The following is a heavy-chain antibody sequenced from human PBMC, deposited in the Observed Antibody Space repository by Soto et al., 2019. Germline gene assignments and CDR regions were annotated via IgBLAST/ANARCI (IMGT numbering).Heavy chain of an antibody. CDR2: IGTAGDT. CDR1: GFTFSSYD. Sequence: GGSLRLSCAASGFTFSSYDMHWVRQATGKGLEWVSAIGTAGDTYYPGSVKGRFTISRENAKNSLYLQMNSLRAGDTAVYYCARVERPLDDYGDYVGTWYFDLWGRGTLVTVSS. D-gene: IGHD4-17*01. V-gene: IGHV3-13*01. CDR3: ARVERPLDDYGDYVGTWYFDL. J-gene: IGHJ2*01.